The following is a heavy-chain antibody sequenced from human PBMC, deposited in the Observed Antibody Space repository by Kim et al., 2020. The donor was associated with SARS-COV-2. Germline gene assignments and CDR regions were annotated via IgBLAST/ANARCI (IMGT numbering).Heavy chain of an antibody. Sequence: GGPLRLSCAASGFTFSSYWMSWVRQAPGKGLEWVANIKQDGSEKYYVDSVKGRFTISRDNAKNSLYLQMNSLRAEDTAVYYCARDRGYCSSTSCPYWYFDLWGRGTLVTVSS. V-gene: IGHV3-7*03. CDR3: ARDRGYCSSTSCPYWYFDL. D-gene: IGHD2-2*01. CDR1: GFTFSSYW. CDR2: IKQDGSEK. J-gene: IGHJ2*01.